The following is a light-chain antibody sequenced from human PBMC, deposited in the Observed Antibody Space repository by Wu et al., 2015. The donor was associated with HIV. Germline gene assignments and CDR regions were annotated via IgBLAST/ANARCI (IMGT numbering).Light chain of an antibody. Sequence: EIVLTQSPGTLSLSPGERATLSCGASQSIVNSYLAWFQQKPGQAPRLLIYGASSRATGIPDRFSGSGSGTDFTLTITRLEPEDFAVYYCQQYETSITFGQGTRLDIK. V-gene: IGKV3-20*01. CDR1: QSIVNSY. CDR2: GAS. J-gene: IGKJ5*01. CDR3: QQYETSIT.